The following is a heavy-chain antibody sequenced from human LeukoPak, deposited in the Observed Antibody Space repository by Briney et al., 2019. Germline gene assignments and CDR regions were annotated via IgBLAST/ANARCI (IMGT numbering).Heavy chain of an antibody. Sequence: GGSLRLSCAASGFTFSSYAMSWVRQAPGKGLEWVSGISGSGTTTYYADSMKGRSTMSRDNSKNTLYLQMNSLRAEDTAVYYCAKGDAMAFNYWGQGTLVTVSS. CDR1: GFTFSSYA. CDR3: AKGDAMAFNY. D-gene: IGHD5-18*01. CDR2: ISGSGTTT. V-gene: IGHV3-23*01. J-gene: IGHJ4*02.